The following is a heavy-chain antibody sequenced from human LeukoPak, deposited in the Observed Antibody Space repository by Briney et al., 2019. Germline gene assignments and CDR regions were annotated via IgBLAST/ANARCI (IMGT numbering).Heavy chain of an antibody. CDR1: GYTFTSYG. D-gene: IGHD3-9*01. CDR3: AREELRYFDWLLKDRYYFDY. J-gene: IGHJ4*02. Sequence: GSVKVSCKASGYTFTSYGISWVRQAPGQGLEWMGLISAYNGNTNYAQKLQGRVTMTTDTSTSTAYMELRSLRSDDTVVYYCAREELRYFDWLLKDRYYFDYWGQGTLVTVSS. CDR2: ISAYNGNT. V-gene: IGHV1-18*01.